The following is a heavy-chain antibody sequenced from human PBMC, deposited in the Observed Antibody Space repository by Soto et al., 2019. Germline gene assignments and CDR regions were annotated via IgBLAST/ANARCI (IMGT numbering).Heavy chain of an antibody. V-gene: IGHV1-69*13. D-gene: IGHD6-19*01. CDR2: IIPIFGTA. J-gene: IGHJ6*02. CDR3: ARSLPGIAVAGTYYYGMDV. Sequence: SSVKVSCKASGGTFSSYAISWVRQAPGQGLEWMGGIIPIFGTANYAQKFQGRVTITADESTSTAYMELSSLRSEDTAVYYCARSLPGIAVAGTYYYGMDVWGQGTTVSVSS. CDR1: GGTFSSYA.